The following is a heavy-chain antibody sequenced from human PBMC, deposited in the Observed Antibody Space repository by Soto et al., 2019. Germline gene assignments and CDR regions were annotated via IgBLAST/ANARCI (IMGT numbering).Heavy chain of an antibody. CDR3: ARSDYFDY. CDR2: SKYDGSSA. V-gene: IGHV3-74*01. Sequence: EVQLVESGGGLVQPGESLRLSCAASGFNLNGYWMHWVRQGLGKGLVWVSRSKYDGSSATYADSVTGRFTVSRDNAKNTLYLQMNSLRAEDTAVYFCARSDYFDYWGQGTMVTVSS. CDR1: GFNLNGYW. D-gene: IGHD2-21*01. J-gene: IGHJ4*02.